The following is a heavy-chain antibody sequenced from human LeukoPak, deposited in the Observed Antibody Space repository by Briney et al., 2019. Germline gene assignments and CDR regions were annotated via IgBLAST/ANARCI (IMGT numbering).Heavy chain of an antibody. Sequence: GGPLRLSCAASGLTFSSYGMHWVRQAPGQGLEWVAVIWYDGSNKYYADSAKGRFTISRDNSKNTLYLQMNSLRAEDTAVYYCARDISGGYSSFDYWGQGTLVTVSS. CDR3: ARDISGGYSSFDY. D-gene: IGHD5-18*01. J-gene: IGHJ4*02. V-gene: IGHV3-33*01. CDR2: IWYDGSNK. CDR1: GLTFSSYG.